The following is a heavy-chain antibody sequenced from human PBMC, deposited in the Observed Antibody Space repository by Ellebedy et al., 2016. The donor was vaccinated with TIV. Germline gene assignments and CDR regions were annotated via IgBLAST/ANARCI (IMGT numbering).Heavy chain of an antibody. V-gene: IGHV3-49*03. CDR3: SRDGYSNKWYHLSDI. J-gene: IGHJ3*02. CDR2: IRSKGYGGTI. Sequence: GESLKISCTASGFNFGDYDMSWFRQAPGKGLEWVGFIRSKGYGGTIEYAASVRGRFTISRDDSKSIAYLQMSNLKIEDTAVYYCSRDGYSNKWYHLSDIWGQGTVVTVSS. D-gene: IGHD3-22*01. CDR1: GFNFGDYD.